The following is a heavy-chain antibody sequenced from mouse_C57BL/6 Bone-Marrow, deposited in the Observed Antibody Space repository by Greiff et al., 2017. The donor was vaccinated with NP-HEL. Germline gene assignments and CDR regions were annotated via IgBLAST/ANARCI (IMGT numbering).Heavy chain of an antibody. D-gene: IGHD2-2*01. CDR3: GEDGGLRRYWYFDV. V-gene: IGHV1-75*01. J-gene: IGHJ1*03. CDR2: IFPGSGST. CDR1: GYTFTDYY. Sequence: VKLQESGPELVKPGASVKISCKASGYTFTDYYINWVKQRPGQGLEWIGWIFPGSGSTYYNEKFKGKATLTVDKSSSTAYMLLSSLTSEDSAVYFCGEDGGLRRYWYFDVWGTGTTVTVSS.